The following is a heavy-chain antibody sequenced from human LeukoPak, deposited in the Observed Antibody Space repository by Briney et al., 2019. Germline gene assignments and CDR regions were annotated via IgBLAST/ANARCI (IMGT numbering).Heavy chain of an antibody. J-gene: IGHJ4*02. CDR2: IYPGDSDT. Sequence: GESLKISCKGSGYSFTSYWIGWVRQMPGKGLEWMGIIYPGDSDTRYSPSFQGQVPISADKAICTAYLQWNSLKASDTAMYYCARGHLAYCAGDCYSGHYWGQGTLVTVSS. D-gene: IGHD2-21*01. CDR1: GYSFTSYW. V-gene: IGHV5-51*01. CDR3: ARGHLAYCAGDCYSGHY.